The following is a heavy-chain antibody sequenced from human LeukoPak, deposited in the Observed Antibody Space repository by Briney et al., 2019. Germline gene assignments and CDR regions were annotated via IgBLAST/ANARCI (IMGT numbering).Heavy chain of an antibody. V-gene: IGHV3-23*01. Sequence: GGSLRLSCAASGFTFISYAMSWVRQAPGKGLEWVSAISGSGGSTYYADSVKGRFTISRDNSKNTLYLQMNSLRAEDTAVYYCAKDKVSIFGVVHFDYWGQGTLVTVSS. D-gene: IGHD3-3*01. CDR3: AKDKVSIFGVVHFDY. CDR1: GFTFISYA. CDR2: ISGSGGST. J-gene: IGHJ4*02.